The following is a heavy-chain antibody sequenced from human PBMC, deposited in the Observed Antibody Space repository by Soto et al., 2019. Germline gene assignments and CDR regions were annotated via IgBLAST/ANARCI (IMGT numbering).Heavy chain of an antibody. CDR2: AYYGVVP. CDR1: CASFTTTNSF. D-gene: IGHD3-22*01. V-gene: IGHV4-39*01. J-gene: IGHJ5*02. Sequence: SETLSLTCSVSCASFTTTNSFWGWIRQAPGKGVGWVASAYYGVVPYYTPSFKVRGTISINTSKSQFPLRLNSLTAADTDVYYCSTALETFAPAGYYVKGLEPWGPVTLVT. CDR3: STALETFAPAGYYVKGLEP.